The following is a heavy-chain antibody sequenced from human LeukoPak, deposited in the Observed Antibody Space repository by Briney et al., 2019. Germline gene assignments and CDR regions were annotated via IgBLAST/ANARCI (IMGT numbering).Heavy chain of an antibody. V-gene: IGHV4-39*01. D-gene: IGHD5-18*01. Sequence: SETLSLTCTVSGGSISSSSYYWGWIRQPPGTGLEWIGSIYYSGSTYYNPSLKSRVTISVDTSKNQFSLKLSSVTAADTAVYYCARHRWDTAMVDYWGQGTLVTVSS. CDR3: ARHRWDTAMVDY. CDR2: IYYSGST. J-gene: IGHJ4*02. CDR1: GGSISSSSYY.